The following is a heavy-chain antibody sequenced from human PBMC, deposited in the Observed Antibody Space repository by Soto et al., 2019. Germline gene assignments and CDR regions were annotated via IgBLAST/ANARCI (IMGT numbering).Heavy chain of an antibody. CDR2: TYSSGST. Sequence: WTWIRQPPGKRLEWVGYTYSSGSTNHNPSLKSRVTISVDTSKNQFSLKLTSVTAADTAVYYCARCLGPMAGYWGQGILVTVSS. D-gene: IGHD6-19*01. J-gene: IGHJ4*02. CDR3: ARCLGPMAGY. V-gene: IGHV4-59*01.